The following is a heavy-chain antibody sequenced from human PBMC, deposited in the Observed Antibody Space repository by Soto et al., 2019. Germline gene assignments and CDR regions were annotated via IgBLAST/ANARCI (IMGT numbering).Heavy chain of an antibody. V-gene: IGHV3-15*01. D-gene: IGHD3-3*01. CDR3: TTYDFWSASSNYYYMDV. CDR2: IKSKTYGGTA. J-gene: IGHJ6*03. Sequence: EVQVEESGGGLVKPGGSLRLSCAVSGFTFSDAWMGWVRQAPGKGLEWVGRIKSKTYGGTADYAAPVKGRFTISRDDSENMLYLQMNSLKIEDTAVYYCTTYDFWSASSNYYYMDVWGKGTTATVSS. CDR1: GFTFSDAW.